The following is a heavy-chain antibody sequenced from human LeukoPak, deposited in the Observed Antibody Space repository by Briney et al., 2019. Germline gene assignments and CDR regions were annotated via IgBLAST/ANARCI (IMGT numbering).Heavy chain of an antibody. D-gene: IGHD3-10*01. J-gene: IGHJ4*02. CDR3: ARGGYYGSGSYYEFDY. V-gene: IGHV4-59*01. Sequence: SETLSLTCTVSGGSISSYYWSWIRQPPGKGLEWIGYIYYSGSTNYNPSLKSRVTISVDTSNNQFSLKLSSVTAADTAVYYCARGGYYGSGSYYEFDYWGQGTLVTVSS. CDR2: IYYSGST. CDR1: GGSISSYY.